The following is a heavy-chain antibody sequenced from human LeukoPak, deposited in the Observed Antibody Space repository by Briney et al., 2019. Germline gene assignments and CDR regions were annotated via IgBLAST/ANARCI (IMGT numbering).Heavy chain of an antibody. D-gene: IGHD6-19*01. Sequence: PGGSLRLSCAASGFTFSSYGMHWVRQAPGKGLEWVAVISYDGSNKYYADSVKGRFTISRDNSKNTLYLQMNSLRAEDTAVYCCAKDIGAVAGTASYFDYWGQGTLVTVSS. J-gene: IGHJ4*02. CDR1: GFTFSSYG. CDR3: AKDIGAVAGTASYFDY. CDR2: ISYDGSNK. V-gene: IGHV3-30*18.